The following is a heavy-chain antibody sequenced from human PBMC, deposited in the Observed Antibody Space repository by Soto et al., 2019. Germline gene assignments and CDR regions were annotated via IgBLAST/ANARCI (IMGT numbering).Heavy chain of an antibody. V-gene: IGHV4-39*01. CDR3: ATSTALVRSAFDS. J-gene: IGHJ4*02. Sequence: QLQLQESGPRLVKPSATLSLTCTVSGGSISSSTYSWGWIRQPPGEGLERIGDTYYTGTTNYYPSLKRPLPISVDTSKYQFSLKLYSVTAADTAVYYGATSTALVRSAFDSWGQGPLVPVSS. D-gene: IGHD5-18*01. CDR1: GGSISSSTYS. CDR2: TYYTGTT.